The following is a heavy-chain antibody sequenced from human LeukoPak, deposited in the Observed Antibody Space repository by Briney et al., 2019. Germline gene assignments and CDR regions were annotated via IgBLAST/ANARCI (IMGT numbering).Heavy chain of an antibody. Sequence: PSETLSLTCTVSGGSISSYYWSWIRQPPGKGLEWIGYIYYSGTTYYNPSLSSRVTISVDTSKNQFSLRLTSVAAADTAVYYCARHYDSSGFYFDYWGQGALVTVSS. CDR2: IYYSGTT. CDR1: GGSISSYY. CDR3: ARHYDSSGFYFDY. J-gene: IGHJ4*02. D-gene: IGHD3-22*01. V-gene: IGHV4-59*01.